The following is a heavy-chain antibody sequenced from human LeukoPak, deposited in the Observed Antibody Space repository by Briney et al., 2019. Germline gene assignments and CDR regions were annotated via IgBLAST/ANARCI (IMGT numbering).Heavy chain of an antibody. CDR3: ARDPDSSGWYTDY. CDR2: IKQDGSEK. D-gene: IGHD6-19*01. V-gene: IGHV3-7*01. Sequence: GGSLRLSCAASGFTFNSYWMTWVRQAPGKGLEWVANIKQDGSEKYYVDSVKGRFTISRDNAKNSLYLQMNSLRAEDTAVYYCARDPDSSGWYTDYWGQGTLVTVSS. CDR1: GFTFNSYW. J-gene: IGHJ4*02.